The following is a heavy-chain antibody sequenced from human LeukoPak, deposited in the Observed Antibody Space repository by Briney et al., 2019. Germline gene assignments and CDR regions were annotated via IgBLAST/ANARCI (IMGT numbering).Heavy chain of an antibody. Sequence: ASVKVSCKASGYTFTGYYMHWVRQAPGQGLEWMGWINPNSGGTNYAQKFQGRVTMTRDTSISTAYMELSRLRSDDTAVYYCARGRKGNYLHYYYYMDVWGKGTTVTVSS. CDR3: ARGRKGNYLHYYYYMDV. V-gene: IGHV1-2*02. CDR1: GYTFTGYY. CDR2: INPNSGGT. D-gene: IGHD4-11*01. J-gene: IGHJ6*03.